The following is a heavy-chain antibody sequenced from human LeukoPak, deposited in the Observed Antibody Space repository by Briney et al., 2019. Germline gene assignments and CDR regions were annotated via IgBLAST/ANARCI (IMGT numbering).Heavy chain of an antibody. Sequence: SETLSLTCTVSGGSIGSYYWSWIRQPAGKGLEWIGRIYTSGSTNYNPSLKSRVTMSVDTSKNQFSLKLSSVTAADTAVYYCARDHRPSYCSSTSCYGNWFDPWGQGTLVTVSS. CDR2: IYTSGST. D-gene: IGHD2-2*01. CDR1: GGSIGSYY. V-gene: IGHV4-4*07. J-gene: IGHJ5*02. CDR3: ARDHRPSYCSSTSCYGNWFDP.